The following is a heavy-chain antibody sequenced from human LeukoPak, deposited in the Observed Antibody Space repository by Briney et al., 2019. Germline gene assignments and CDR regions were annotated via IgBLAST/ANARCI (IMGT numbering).Heavy chain of an antibody. D-gene: IGHD1-14*01. J-gene: IGHJ4*02. CDR2: ISYDGSNK. CDR1: GFTFSSYG. V-gene: IGHV3-30*03. Sequence: GGSLRLSCAASGFTFSSYGMHWVRQAPGKGLEWVAVISYDGSNKYYADSVKGRFTISRDNSKNTLYLQMNSLRAEDTAVYYCARDPATLGTYYFDYWGQGTLVTVSS. CDR3: ARDPATLGTYYFDY.